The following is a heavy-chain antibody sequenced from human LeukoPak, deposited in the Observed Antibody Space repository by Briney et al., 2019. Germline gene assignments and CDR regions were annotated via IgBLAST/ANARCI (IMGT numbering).Heavy chain of an antibody. CDR2: IKSDESTR. V-gene: IGHV3-74*01. CDR1: GFTFTSYW. CDR3: ARGLRDRYGMDV. Sequence: GGYLRLSCAASGFTFTSYWMHWVRQAPGKGLVWVSRIKSDESTRDYADFVKGRFTISRDNARNTVYLQMNSLIAEDTAVYYCARGLRDRYGMDVWGQGTTVTVSS. J-gene: IGHJ6*02. D-gene: IGHD5-12*01.